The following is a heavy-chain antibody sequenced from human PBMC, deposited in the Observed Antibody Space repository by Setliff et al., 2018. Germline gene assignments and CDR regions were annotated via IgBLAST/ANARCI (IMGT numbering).Heavy chain of an antibody. CDR3: ARAGSAAAGRKGIFEY. CDR1: GYSFNSYY. V-gene: IGHV1-46*02. J-gene: IGHJ4*02. D-gene: IGHD6-13*01. Sequence: ASVKVSCKASGYSFNSYYMRWVRQAPGQVLEWMGIINPGGGSSSSTEKFQGRVTMTRDTSASTVYMEMGNLTSDDTAVYYCARAGSAAAGRKGIFEYWGQGSLVTVSS. CDR2: INPGGGSS.